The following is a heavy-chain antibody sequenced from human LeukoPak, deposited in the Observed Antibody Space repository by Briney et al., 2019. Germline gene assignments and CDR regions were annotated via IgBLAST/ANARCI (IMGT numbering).Heavy chain of an antibody. D-gene: IGHD4-23*01. Sequence: SETRSLTCTVSNDSFSSYCCSWVRQPPGKGLEWIGFMCPSGRTDYNPSLKSRVTMSIDTSKNQLSMELRFLTAADTAVYYCATSYDGKTAPYDLWGHGTLVTVSS. CDR3: ATSYDGKTAPYDL. V-gene: IGHV4-4*08. CDR1: NDSFSSYC. J-gene: IGHJ5*02. CDR2: MCPSGRT.